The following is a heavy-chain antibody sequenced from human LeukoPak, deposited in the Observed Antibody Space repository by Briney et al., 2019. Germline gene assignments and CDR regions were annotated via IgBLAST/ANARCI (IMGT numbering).Heavy chain of an antibody. CDR3: VKDFGRNIGGPGY. Sequence: GRSLRLSCAASGFTFSTYGMHWVRQAPGGGLEWVAGISGDGGSTSYADSVKGRFAISRDNAKSTLQLQMNSLRAEDTAVHYCVKDFGRNIGGPGYWGRGTLVTVSS. V-gene: IGHV3-23*01. J-gene: IGHJ4*02. CDR1: GFTFSTYG. D-gene: IGHD1/OR15-1a*01. CDR2: ISGDGGST.